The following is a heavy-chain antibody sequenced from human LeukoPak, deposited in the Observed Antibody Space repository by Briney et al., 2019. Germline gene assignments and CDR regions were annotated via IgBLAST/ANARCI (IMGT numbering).Heavy chain of an antibody. Sequence: GSLRLSCAASGFTFSSYAMSWVRQAPGKGLEWVSAISGSGGSTYYADSVKGRFNISRDNSKNTLYLQMNSLRAEDTAVYYCAKSRYRSSGGADYWGQGTLVTVSS. D-gene: IGHD6-6*01. CDR1: GFTFSSYA. J-gene: IGHJ4*02. CDR2: ISGSGGST. CDR3: AKSRYRSSGGADY. V-gene: IGHV3-23*01.